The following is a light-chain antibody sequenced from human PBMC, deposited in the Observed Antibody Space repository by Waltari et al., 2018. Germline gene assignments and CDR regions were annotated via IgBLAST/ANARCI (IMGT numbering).Light chain of an antibody. CDR1: QDIKNY. V-gene: IGKV1-16*02. Sequence: DIQLTQSPSSLSASVGDRVTITCRASQDIKNYLAWCQQKPEKAPKSLIYAASRLQSGVPSKFSGSGSGTDFTLTISSLQPEDFGTYYCQQYYTYPRTFGPGTKVDIK. J-gene: IGKJ3*01. CDR3: QQYYTYPRT. CDR2: AAS.